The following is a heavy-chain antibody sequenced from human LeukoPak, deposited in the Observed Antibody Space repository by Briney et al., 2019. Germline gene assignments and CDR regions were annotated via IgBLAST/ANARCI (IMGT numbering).Heavy chain of an antibody. D-gene: IGHD3-22*01. CDR1: GFTVSNKY. Sequence: GGSLRLSCAASGFTVSNKYMTWVRQAPGKGLEWVSLIYSDGRTYYADSVKGRCTISRDNSKNTLYLQMNSLRVEDTAVYYCARGLFLSGYLDAFDIWGQGTVVTVSS. CDR3: ARGLFLSGYLDAFDI. CDR2: IYSDGRT. J-gene: IGHJ3*02. V-gene: IGHV3-53*01.